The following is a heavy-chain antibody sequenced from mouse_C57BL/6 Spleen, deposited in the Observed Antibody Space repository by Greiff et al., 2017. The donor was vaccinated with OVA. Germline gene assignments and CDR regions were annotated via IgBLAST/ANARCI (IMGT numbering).Heavy chain of an antibody. D-gene: IGHD1-1*01. CDR1: GYTFTSYW. CDR3: ARTRDYYGSSYDYFDY. V-gene: IGHV1-50*01. Sequence: VQLQQSGAELVKPGASVKLSCKASGYTFTSYWMQWVKQRPGQGLEWIGEIDPSDSYTNYNQKFKGKATLTVDTSSSTAYMQLSSLTSEDSAVYYCARTRDYYGSSYDYFDYWGQGTTLTVSS. CDR2: IDPSDSYT. J-gene: IGHJ2*01.